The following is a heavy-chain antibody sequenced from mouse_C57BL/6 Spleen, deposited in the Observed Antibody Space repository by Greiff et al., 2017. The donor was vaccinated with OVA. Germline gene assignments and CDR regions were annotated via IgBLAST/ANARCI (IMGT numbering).Heavy chain of an antibody. J-gene: IGHJ1*03. CDR2: IYPGDGDT. CDR1: GYAFSSYW. Sequence: QVQLQESGPELVKPGASVKISCKASGYAFSSYWMNWVKQRPGKGLEWIGRIYPGDGDTNYNGKFKGKATLTADKSSSTAYMQLSSLTSEDSAVYFCARSWDWDFDYWGTGTTVTVSS. V-gene: IGHV1-82*01. CDR3: ARSWDWDFDY.